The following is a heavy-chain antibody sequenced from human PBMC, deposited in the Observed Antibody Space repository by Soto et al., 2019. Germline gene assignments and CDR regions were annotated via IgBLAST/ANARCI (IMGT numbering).Heavy chain of an antibody. Sequence: QVQLVESGGGVVQPGRALRLSCAASGFTFSSYGMHWVRQAPGKGLECVAVVWYDGSNKYYADSVKGRFTISRDNSKNTLYLQMTSLRAEDTAVYYCARESKRITGPPAQDEHTAFDIWGQGTMVTVSS. CDR3: ARESKRITGPPAQDEHTAFDI. CDR2: VWYDGSNK. CDR1: GFTFSSYG. V-gene: IGHV3-33*01. J-gene: IGHJ3*02. D-gene: IGHD1-20*01.